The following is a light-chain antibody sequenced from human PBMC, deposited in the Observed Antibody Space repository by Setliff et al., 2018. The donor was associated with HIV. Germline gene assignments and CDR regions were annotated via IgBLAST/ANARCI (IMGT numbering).Light chain of an antibody. CDR2: DVT. J-gene: IGLJ1*01. V-gene: IGLV2-14*03. CDR3: SSYTASSTLYV. CDR1: ASDVGGYIY. Sequence: QSVLTQPASVSGSPGQSITISCTGSASDVGGYIYVSWYQQQRGKAPKLIIYDVTHRPSGVSHRFSASKSGNTASLTISGLQAEDEADYFCSSYTASSTLYVFGTGTKVTVL.